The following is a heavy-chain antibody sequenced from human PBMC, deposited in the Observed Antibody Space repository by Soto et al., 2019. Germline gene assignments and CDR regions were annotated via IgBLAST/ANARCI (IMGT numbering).Heavy chain of an antibody. Sequence: GESLKISCKGSGYSFTSYWIGWVRQMPGKGLEWMGIIYPGDSDTRYSPSFQGQVTISADKSISTAYLQWSSLKASDTAMYYCARHYHSSSWYKVYYYYGMDVWGQGTTVTVSS. V-gene: IGHV5-51*01. CDR3: ARHYHSSSWYKVYYYYGMDV. CDR2: IYPGDSDT. D-gene: IGHD6-13*01. J-gene: IGHJ6*02. CDR1: GYSFTSYW.